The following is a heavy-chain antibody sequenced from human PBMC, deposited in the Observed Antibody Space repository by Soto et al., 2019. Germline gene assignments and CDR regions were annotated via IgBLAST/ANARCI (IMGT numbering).Heavy chain of an antibody. J-gene: IGHJ6*02. CDR1: GYSFLNYG. D-gene: IGHD3-22*01. Sequence: ASVKVSCKATGYSFLNYGVSWVRQAPGHGLEWMGWITAHNGNTNFAQKFQGRVTLTTDTSTTTAFMELRSLRSDDTAVYYCARVSFHYDSSGDYRGYNGMDVWGPGTTVTVSS. CDR3: ARVSFHYDSSGDYRGYNGMDV. CDR2: ITAHNGNT. V-gene: IGHV1-18*01.